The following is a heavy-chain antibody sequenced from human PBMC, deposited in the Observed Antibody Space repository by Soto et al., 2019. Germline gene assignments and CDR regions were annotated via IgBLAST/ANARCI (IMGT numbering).Heavy chain of an antibody. CDR2: ISAYNGNA. D-gene: IGHD3-10*01. V-gene: IGHV1-18*04. J-gene: IGHJ4*02. CDR3: ARAMVRGVLDY. Sequence: GVSVKVSCKASGYTFTSYGISWVRQAPGQGLEWMGWISAYNGNANYAQKLQGRVTMTTDTSTSTAYMELRSLRSDDTAVYYCARAMVRGVLDYWGQGTLVTVSS. CDR1: GYTFTSYG.